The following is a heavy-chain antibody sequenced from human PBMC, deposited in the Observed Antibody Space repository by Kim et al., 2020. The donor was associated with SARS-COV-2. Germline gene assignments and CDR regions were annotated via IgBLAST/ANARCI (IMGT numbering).Heavy chain of an antibody. D-gene: IGHD1-26*01. Sequence: SETLSLTCTVSGGFISTSSYYWGWIRQPPGKGLEWIGSFFHSGTTYYSPSLKSRVTISGDTSRNQFSLRLSFVTAADTAVYYCARHHLVGPNAWFDPWGQGTLVTVSS. CDR1: GGFISTSSYY. V-gene: IGHV4-39*01. CDR3: ARHHLVGPNAWFDP. CDR2: FFHSGTT. J-gene: IGHJ5*02.